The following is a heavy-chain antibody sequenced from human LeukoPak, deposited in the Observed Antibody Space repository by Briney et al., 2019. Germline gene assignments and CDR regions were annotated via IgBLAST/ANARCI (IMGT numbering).Heavy chain of an antibody. D-gene: IGHD1-1*01. CDR1: GGSMNSYY. CDR3: ARVLTTTASDY. Sequence: PSETLSLTCTVSGGSMNSYYWGWIRQPAGKGLEWIGRIYSSGSTNYNPSLKSRVTMSIDTSKNQFSLRLTSVTAADTAIYYCARVLTTTASDYWGQGILVTVSS. CDR2: IYSSGST. J-gene: IGHJ4*02. V-gene: IGHV4-4*07.